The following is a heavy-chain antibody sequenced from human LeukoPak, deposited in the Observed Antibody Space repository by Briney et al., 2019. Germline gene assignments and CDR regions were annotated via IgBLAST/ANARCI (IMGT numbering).Heavy chain of an antibody. CDR3: AKDWGSSGWYNWFDP. CDR1: GFTIANHG. CDR2: ISHDGAAV. Sequence: GTSLRLSCAVSGFTIANHGMHWVRQAPGKGLEWVAMISHDGAAVYYGDSVKGRLTISRDNSNNTLYLQMNSLRVEDTAVYYCAKDWGSSGWYNWFDPRGQGTLVTVSS. V-gene: IGHV3-30*18. D-gene: IGHD6-19*01. J-gene: IGHJ5*02.